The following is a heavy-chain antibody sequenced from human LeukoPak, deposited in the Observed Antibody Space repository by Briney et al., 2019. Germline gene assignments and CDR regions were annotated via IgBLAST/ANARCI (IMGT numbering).Heavy chain of an antibody. J-gene: IGHJ5*02. CDR3: ARESPGAAAAIMWFDP. Sequence: ASVKVSCKASGYTFTSYYMHWVRQAPGQGLEWMGWINPNSGGTNYAQKFQGRVTMTRDTSISTAYMELSRLRSDDTAVYYCARESPGAAAAIMWFDPWGQGTLVTVSS. D-gene: IGHD2-2*02. CDR1: GYTFTSYY. CDR2: INPNSGGT. V-gene: IGHV1-2*02.